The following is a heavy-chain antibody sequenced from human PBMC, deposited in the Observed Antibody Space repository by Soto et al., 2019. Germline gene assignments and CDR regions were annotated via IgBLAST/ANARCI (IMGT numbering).Heavy chain of an antibody. J-gene: IGHJ6*02. Sequence: PSETLSLTCTVSGDSISSYYWSWIRQPPGKGLEWLGYIYYSGSTNYNPSLKSRVTMSLDTSKNQFYLKLSSMTAADTAVYYCARDSGTTGTTGELSKLSFYYYYYGLDVWGQGTTVT. CDR2: IYYSGST. CDR3: ARDSGTTGTTGELSKLSFYYYYYGLDV. V-gene: IGHV4-59*12. D-gene: IGHD1-1*01. CDR1: GDSISSYY.